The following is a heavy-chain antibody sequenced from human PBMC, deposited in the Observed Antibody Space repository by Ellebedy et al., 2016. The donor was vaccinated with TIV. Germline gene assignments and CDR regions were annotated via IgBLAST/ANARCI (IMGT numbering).Heavy chain of an antibody. Sequence: GESLKISXAASGFTFSYPYMSWVRQGPGKGLEWVSYISANGSTTYYADSVKGRFTVSRDNAKNLLFLQMNSLRVEDTAVYYCARELYYHGSSDWGQGTLVTVSS. CDR3: ARELYYHGSSD. CDR1: GFTFSYPY. V-gene: IGHV3-11*01. CDR2: ISANGSTT. J-gene: IGHJ4*02. D-gene: IGHD3-10*01.